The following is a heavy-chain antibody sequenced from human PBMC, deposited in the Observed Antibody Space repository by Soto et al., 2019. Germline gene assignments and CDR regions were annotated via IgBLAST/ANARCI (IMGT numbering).Heavy chain of an antibody. CDR3: ARVQECYYDSSGYYVDY. CDR2: IIPIVGTA. Sequence: SVKVSCKASGGTFSSYAISWVRQAPGQGLEWMGGIIPIVGTANYAQKFQGRVTITADESTSTAYMELSSLRSEDTAVYYCARVQECYYDSSGYYVDYWGQGNLVTVSS. CDR1: GGTFSSYA. V-gene: IGHV1-69*13. J-gene: IGHJ4*02. D-gene: IGHD3-22*01.